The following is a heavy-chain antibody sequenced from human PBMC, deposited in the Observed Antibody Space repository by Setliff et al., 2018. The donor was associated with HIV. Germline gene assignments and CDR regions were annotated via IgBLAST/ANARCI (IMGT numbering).Heavy chain of an antibody. D-gene: IGHD3-16*02. CDR1: GGTFSSYG. CDR3: VRGGQYYRSTYYYYYMDV. J-gene: IGHJ6*03. Sequence: SVKVSCKASGGTFSSYGISWVRQAPGQGLEWMGGITPISGTANYAQKFQGRVTIAADEFTSTAYMELSSLRSEDTAVYYCVRGGQYYRSTYYYYYMDVWGKGTTVTV. V-gene: IGHV1-69*13. CDR2: ITPISGTA.